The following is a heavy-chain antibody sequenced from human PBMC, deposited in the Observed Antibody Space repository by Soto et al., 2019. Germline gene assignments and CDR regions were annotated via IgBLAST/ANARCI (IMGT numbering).Heavy chain of an antibody. CDR3: AQRLRDYCLGRERANYFYP. Sequence: QITLKESGPTLVRPTQTLTLTCTFSGFSLSTTGVGVGWIRQPPGKALEWLALIYWDDDKRYSPSLKSRLTITKDTSKNEVILTMTNMDPVDTATYYCAQRLRDYCLGRERANYFYPGGQGTLVTVSS. CDR2: IYWDDDK. CDR1: GFSLSTTGVG. V-gene: IGHV2-5*02. D-gene: IGHD3-16*01. J-gene: IGHJ5*02.